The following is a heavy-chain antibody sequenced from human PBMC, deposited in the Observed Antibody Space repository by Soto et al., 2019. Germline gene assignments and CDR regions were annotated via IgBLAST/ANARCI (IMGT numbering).Heavy chain of an antibody. CDR3: ARHQFDFWSGINWFDP. J-gene: IGHJ5*02. CDR1: GGSFSGYY. CDR2: INHSGST. Sequence: PSETLSLTCAVYGGSFSGYYWSWIRQPPGKGLEWIGEINHSGSTNYNPSLKSRVTISVDTSKNQFSLKLSSVTAADTAVYYCARHQFDFWSGINWFDPWGQGTLVTVSS. D-gene: IGHD3-3*01. V-gene: IGHV4-34*01.